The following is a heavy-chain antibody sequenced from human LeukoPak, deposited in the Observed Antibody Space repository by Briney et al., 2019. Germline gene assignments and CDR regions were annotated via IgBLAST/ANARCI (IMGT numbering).Heavy chain of an antibody. V-gene: IGHV3-21*01. Sequence: PGGSLRLSCAASGFTFSSYSMNWVRQAPGKGLEWVSSISSSSSYIYYADSVKGRFTISRDNAKNSLYLQMNSLRAEDTAVYYCARDPYEIGPTPSYFDYWGKGTLVTVSS. J-gene: IGHJ4*02. CDR3: ARDPYEIGPTPSYFDY. D-gene: IGHD5-12*01. CDR1: GFTFSSYS. CDR2: ISSSSSYI.